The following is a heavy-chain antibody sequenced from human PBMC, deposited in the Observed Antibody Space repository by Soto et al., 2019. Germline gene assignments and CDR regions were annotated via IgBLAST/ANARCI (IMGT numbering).Heavy chain of an antibody. CDR3: ADAAGNDY. Sequence: GGSVKVSFKASGFPFTSSALQWVRQARGQRLEWIGWIVVGSGNTNYAQKFQERVTITRDMYTSTAYMELSSLRSEDTAVYYCADAAGNDYWGQGTLVTVSS. D-gene: IGHD6-13*01. J-gene: IGHJ4*02. V-gene: IGHV1-58*01. CDR1: GFPFTSSA. CDR2: IVVGSGNT.